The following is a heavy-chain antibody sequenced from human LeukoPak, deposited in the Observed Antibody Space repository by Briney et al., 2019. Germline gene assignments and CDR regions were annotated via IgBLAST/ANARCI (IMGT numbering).Heavy chain of an antibody. V-gene: IGHV4-39*01. CDR3: ARLADTAMAPDY. J-gene: IGHJ4*02. CDR2: IYYSGST. D-gene: IGHD5-18*01. Sequence: WVRQPPGKGLEWIGSIYYSGSTYYNPSLKSRVTISVDTSKNQFSPKLSSVTAADTAAYYCARLADTAMAPDYWGQGTLVTVSS.